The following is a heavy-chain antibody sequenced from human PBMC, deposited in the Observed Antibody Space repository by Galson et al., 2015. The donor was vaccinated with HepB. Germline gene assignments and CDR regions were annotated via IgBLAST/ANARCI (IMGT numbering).Heavy chain of an antibody. CDR1: GYSFTSYW. CDR2: IDPSDSYT. Sequence: QSGAEVKKPGESLRNSCKGSGYSFTSYWISWVRQMPGKGLEWMGRIDPSDSYTNYSPSFQGHVTISADKSISTAYLQWSSLKASDTAMYYCARHWGEYSGYEDLFDYWGQGTLVTVSS. J-gene: IGHJ4*02. D-gene: IGHD5-12*01. CDR3: ARHWGEYSGYEDLFDY. V-gene: IGHV5-10-1*01.